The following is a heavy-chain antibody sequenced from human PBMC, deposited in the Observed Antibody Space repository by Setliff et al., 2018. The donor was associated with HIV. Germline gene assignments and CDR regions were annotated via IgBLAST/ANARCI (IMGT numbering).Heavy chain of an antibody. J-gene: IGHJ5*02. V-gene: IGHV3-21*01. CDR1: GFTFSSYS. CDR3: AKEGRASGWFGNLLYNWFDP. Sequence: PGGSLRLSCAASGFTFSSYSMNWVRQAPGKGLEWVSSISSSSSYIYYADSVKGRFTISRDNAKNSLYLQMNSLRAEDTAVYYCAKEGRASGWFGNLLYNWFDPWGQGTLVTVSS. D-gene: IGHD3-10*01. CDR2: ISSSSSYI.